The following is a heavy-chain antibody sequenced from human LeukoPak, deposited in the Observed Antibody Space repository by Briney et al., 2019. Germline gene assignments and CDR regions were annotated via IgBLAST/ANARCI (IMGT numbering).Heavy chain of an antibody. J-gene: IGHJ5*02. D-gene: IGHD5-18*01. V-gene: IGHV1-18*01. CDR3: ASVDTARPFDP. Sequence: ASVKVSCKASGYTFTSYGISWVRQAPGQGLEWMGWISAYNGNTNYAQKLQGRVTITADKSTSTAYMELSSLRSEDTAVYYCASVDTARPFDPWGQGTLVTVSS. CDR1: GYTFTSYG. CDR2: ISAYNGNT.